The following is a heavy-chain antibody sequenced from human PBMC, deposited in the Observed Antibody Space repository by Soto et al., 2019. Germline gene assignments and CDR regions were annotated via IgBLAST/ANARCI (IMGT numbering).Heavy chain of an antibody. J-gene: IGHJ4*02. CDR1: GGSINSDH. CDR2: ISYSGNT. CDR3: ARVLSGSSLFDY. D-gene: IGHD1-26*01. V-gene: IGHV4-59*01. Sequence: SETLSLTCTVSGGSINSDHWRWIRQPPGEGLEWIGYISYSGNTDYNPSLKSLVTISVDTSKNQFSLKLSSVTAADTAVYYCARVLSGSSLFDYWGQGTLVTVSS.